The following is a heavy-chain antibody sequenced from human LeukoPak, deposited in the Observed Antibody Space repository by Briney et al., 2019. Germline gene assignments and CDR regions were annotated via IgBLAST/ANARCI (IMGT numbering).Heavy chain of an antibody. D-gene: IGHD5-18*01. CDR1: GFTFSSYW. CDR3: AREVSGYSYGLLEYYYYYMGV. J-gene: IGHJ6*03. V-gene: IGHV3-7*01. Sequence: GGSLRLSCAASGFTFSSYWMSWVRQAPGKGLEWVANIKQDGSEKYYVDSVKGRFTISRDNAKNSLYLQMNSLRAEDTAVYYCAREVSGYSYGLLEYYYYYMGVWGKGTTVTISS. CDR2: IKQDGSEK.